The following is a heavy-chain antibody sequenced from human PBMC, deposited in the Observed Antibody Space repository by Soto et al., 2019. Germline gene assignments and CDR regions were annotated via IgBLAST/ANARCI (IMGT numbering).Heavy chain of an antibody. CDR1: GYSFTSYW. J-gene: IGHJ4*02. CDR3: YCTHTMMNAGFDY. D-gene: IGHD2-8*01. Sequence: GASVKISCEGPGYSFTSYWIGWVRQMPGKELEWMGIIYPGDSDTRYSPSFQGQVTISADKAISTGYLQWIRLEASDTALYDGYCTHTMMNAGFDYWGQAPVVTGSS. V-gene: IGHV5-51*01. CDR2: IYPGDSDT.